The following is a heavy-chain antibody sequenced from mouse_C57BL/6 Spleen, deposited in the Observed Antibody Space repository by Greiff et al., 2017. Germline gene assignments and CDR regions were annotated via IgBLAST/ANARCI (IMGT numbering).Heavy chain of an antibody. D-gene: IGHD1-2*01. CDR2: INPNNGGT. Sequence: EVQLQQSGPELVKPGASVKISCKASGYTFTDYYMNWVKQSHGKSLEWIGDINPNNGGTSYNQKFKGKATLTVDKSSSTAYMELRSLTSEDSAVYYCARGSYGLFDYWGQGTTLTVSS. CDR1: GYTFTDYY. J-gene: IGHJ2*01. V-gene: IGHV1-26*01. CDR3: ARGSYGLFDY.